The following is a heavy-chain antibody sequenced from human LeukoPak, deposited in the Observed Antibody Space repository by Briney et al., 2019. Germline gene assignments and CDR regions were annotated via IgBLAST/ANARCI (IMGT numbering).Heavy chain of an antibody. CDR2: IYPGDSDT. V-gene: IGHV5-51*01. D-gene: IGHD3/OR15-3a*01. CDR3: ARTVATTLWAFDF. J-gene: IGHJ4*02. Sequence: GESLKISCRGLGYTFTRHWICWVRPMPGEGLEWVGIIYPGDSDTRYNSSFQGQVTISADKSSNTAYLQWRSLKASDTAIYYCARTVATTLWAFDFWGQGTLVTVSS. CDR1: GYTFTRHW.